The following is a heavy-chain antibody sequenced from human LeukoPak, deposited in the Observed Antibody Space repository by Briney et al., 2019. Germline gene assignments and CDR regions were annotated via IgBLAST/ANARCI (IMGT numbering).Heavy chain of an antibody. J-gene: IGHJ6*03. CDR3: ARITVTTGYSGTLLGNSYYYYYMDV. Sequence: ASVKVSCKASGYTFTSYDINWVRQATGQGLEWMGWMNPNSGNTGYAQKFQGRVTMTRNTSISTAYMELSSLRSEDTAVYYCARITVTTGYSGTLLGNSYYYYYMDVWGKGTTVTVSS. CDR2: MNPNSGNT. CDR1: GYTFTSYD. D-gene: IGHD4-11*01. V-gene: IGHV1-8*01.